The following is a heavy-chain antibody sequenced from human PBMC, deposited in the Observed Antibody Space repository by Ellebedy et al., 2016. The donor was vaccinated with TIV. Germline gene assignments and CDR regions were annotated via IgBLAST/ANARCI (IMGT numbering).Heavy chain of an antibody. CDR2: IYYSGST. D-gene: IGHD3-22*01. J-gene: IGHJ4*02. Sequence: MPGGSLRLSCTVSGASITSSGYYWGWIRQPPGKGLEWIGCIYYSGSTYYNPSLNSRVTISVDTSKKQFSLKLSSVTAADTAVYYCARSSMIVVVPFDYWGQGTLVTVSS. V-gene: IGHV4-39*01. CDR1: GASITSSGYY. CDR3: ARSSMIVVVPFDY.